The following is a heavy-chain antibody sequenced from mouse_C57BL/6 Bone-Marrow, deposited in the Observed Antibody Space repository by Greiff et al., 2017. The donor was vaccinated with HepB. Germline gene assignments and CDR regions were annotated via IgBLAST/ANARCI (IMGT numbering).Heavy chain of an antibody. CDR1: GYTFTSYW. CDR2: IDPSDSYT. Sequence: QVQLQQPGAELVKPGASVKLSCKASGYTFTSYWMQWVKQRPGQGLEWIGEIDPSDSYTNYNQKFKGKATLTVDTSSSTAYMQLSSLTSEHSAVYYCARSGEFFSIYYYGSSYVDYWGQGTTLTVSS. CDR3: ARSGEFFSIYYYGSSYVDY. D-gene: IGHD1-1*01. V-gene: IGHV1-50*01. J-gene: IGHJ2*01.